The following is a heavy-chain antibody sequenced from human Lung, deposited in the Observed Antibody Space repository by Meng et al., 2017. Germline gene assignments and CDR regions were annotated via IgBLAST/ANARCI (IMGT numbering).Heavy chain of an antibody. V-gene: IGHV1-18*01. CDR2: INTYNGKT. CDR3: ATRGNPYLNC. J-gene: IGHJ4*02. Sequence: QGQLVQSGAEVKKPVAPVRVSCEASGYTLSSDGFSWVRQAPGQGLEWLGWINTYNGKTDYAQKFQSRITMTTDTFTSTAYMELRNLRSDDTAVYYCATRGNPYLNCWGQGTLVTVSS. CDR1: GYTLSSDG.